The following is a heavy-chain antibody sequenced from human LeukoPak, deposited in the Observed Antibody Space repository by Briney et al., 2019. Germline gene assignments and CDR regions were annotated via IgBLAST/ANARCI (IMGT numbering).Heavy chain of an antibody. V-gene: IGHV3-48*03. Sequence: GGSLRLSCAASEFSFSNYGMSWVRQAPGRGLEWVSYISSSSSTIYYADSVKGRFTISRDNAKNSLHLQINSLRAGDTAVYYCARTSSAMHVWGQGTTVTVSS. D-gene: IGHD6-19*01. CDR3: ARTSSAMHV. J-gene: IGHJ6*02. CDR2: ISSSSSTI. CDR1: EFSFSNYG.